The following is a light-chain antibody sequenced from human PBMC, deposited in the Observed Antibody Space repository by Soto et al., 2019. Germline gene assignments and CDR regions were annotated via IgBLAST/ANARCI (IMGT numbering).Light chain of an antibody. J-gene: IGKJ1*01. CDR3: QQYNSYSLWT. CDR2: DAS. V-gene: IGKV1-5*01. CDR1: QSISSW. Sequence: DIQMTQSPSILSASVGDRVTFTCRASQSISSWLAWYQQKPGKAPKLLIYDASSLESGVPSRFSGSGSGTEFTLTISSLQPDDFATYYCQQYNSYSLWTFGQGTKVEIK.